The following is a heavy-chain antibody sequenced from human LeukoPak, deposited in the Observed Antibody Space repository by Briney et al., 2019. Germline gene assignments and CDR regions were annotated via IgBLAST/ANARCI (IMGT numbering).Heavy chain of an antibody. CDR2: ISGSGGST. Sequence: GGSLRLSCAASGFTFSTYAMSWVRQAPGKGLEWVSAISGSGGSTYYADSVKGRFTISRDNSKNTLYLQMNSLRAEDTAVYYCAKGTRWELRCYFDYWGQGTLVTVSS. D-gene: IGHD1-26*01. J-gene: IGHJ4*02. CDR1: GFTFSTYA. CDR3: AKGTRWELRCYFDY. V-gene: IGHV3-23*01.